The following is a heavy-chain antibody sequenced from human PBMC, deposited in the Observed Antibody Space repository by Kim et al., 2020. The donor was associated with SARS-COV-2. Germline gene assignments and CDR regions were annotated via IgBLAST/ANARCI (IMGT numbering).Heavy chain of an antibody. CDR3: ARTLLRYCSGGSCYSLRGYYGMDV. V-gene: IGHV1-69*13. J-gene: IGHJ6*02. CDR2: IIPIFGTA. Sequence: SVKVSCKASGGTFSSYAISWVRQAPGQGLEWMGGIIPIFGTANYAQKFQGRVTITADESTSTAYMELSSLRSEDTAVYYCARTLLRYCSGGSCYSLRGYYGMDVWGQGTTVTVSS. D-gene: IGHD2-15*01. CDR1: GGTFSSYA.